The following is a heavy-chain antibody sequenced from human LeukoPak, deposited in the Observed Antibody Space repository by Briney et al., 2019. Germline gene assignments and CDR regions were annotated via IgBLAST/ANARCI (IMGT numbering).Heavy chain of an antibody. CDR2: IIPIFGTA. J-gene: IGHJ5*02. V-gene: IGHV1-69*05. Sequence: GASVKVSCKASGGTFSSYAISWVRQAPGQGLEWMGGIIPIFGTANYAQKFQGRVTITTDESTSTAYMELSSLRSEDTAVYYCARRISTTKGMFDPWGQGTLVTVSS. CDR1: GGTFSSYA. CDR3: ARRISTTKGMFDP. D-gene: IGHD4-11*01.